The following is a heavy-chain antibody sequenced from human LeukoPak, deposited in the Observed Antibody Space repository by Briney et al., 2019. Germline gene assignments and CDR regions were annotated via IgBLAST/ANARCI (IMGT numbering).Heavy chain of an antibody. CDR3: ARGVRSGYDLDY. CDR1: GGFISSNSYY. Sequence: SETLSLTCTVSGGFISSNSYYWGWIRQPPGKGLEWIASIYYSGSPYYNPSLKSRVTISVDTSKNQFSLKLSSVTAADTAVYYCARGVRSGYDLDYWGQGTLVTVSS. V-gene: IGHV4-39*07. D-gene: IGHD5-12*01. J-gene: IGHJ4*02. CDR2: IYYSGSP.